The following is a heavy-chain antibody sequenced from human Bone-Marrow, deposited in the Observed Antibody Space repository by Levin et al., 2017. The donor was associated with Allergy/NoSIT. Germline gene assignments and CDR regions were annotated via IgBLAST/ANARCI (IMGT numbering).Heavy chain of an antibody. V-gene: IGHV3-33*01. D-gene: IGHD2-21*02. CDR2: IWDDGTSQ. CDR3: ASAGVTSGTDAFDI. CDR1: RFSFSDYG. Sequence: PSETLSLTCAASRFSFSDYGMHWVRQAPGKGLEWVALIWDDGTSQYYADSVKGRFTISRDNSKNTVYLQMNSLRVEDTGVYYCASAGVTSGTDAFDIWGQGTLVTVSS. J-gene: IGHJ3*02.